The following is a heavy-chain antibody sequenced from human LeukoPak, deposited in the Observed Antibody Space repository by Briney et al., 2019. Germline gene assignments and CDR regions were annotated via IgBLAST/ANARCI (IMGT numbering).Heavy chain of an antibody. CDR2: IKSKTDGGTT. CDR3: TTRMGSYVWGSYRYTALNYY. Sequence: GGSLRLSCAASGFTFSNAWMSWVRQAPGKGLEWVGRIKSKTDGGTTDYAAPVKGRFTISRDDSKNTLYLQMDSLKTEDTAVYYCTTRMGSYVWGSYRYTALNYYWGQGTLVTVSS. J-gene: IGHJ4*02. CDR1: GFTFSNAW. V-gene: IGHV3-15*01. D-gene: IGHD3-16*02.